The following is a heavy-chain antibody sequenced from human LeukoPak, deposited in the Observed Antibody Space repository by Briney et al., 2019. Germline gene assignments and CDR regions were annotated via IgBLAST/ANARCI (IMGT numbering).Heavy chain of an antibody. D-gene: IGHD1-7*01. Sequence: PGGSLRLSCVASGFTFSSFSMNWVRQAPGKGLEWVSYIRTSGTNTDYTGSVKGRFTISRDNAKNSLYLQMNSLRAEDTAVYYCARMNYVSSGWGAPFDYWGQGTLVTVSS. CDR3: ARMNYVSSGWGAPFDY. CDR2: IRTSGTNT. J-gene: IGHJ4*02. V-gene: IGHV3-48*04. CDR1: GFTFSSFS.